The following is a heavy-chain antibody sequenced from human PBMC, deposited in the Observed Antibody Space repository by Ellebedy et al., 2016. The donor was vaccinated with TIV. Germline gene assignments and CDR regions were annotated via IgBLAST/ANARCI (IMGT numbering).Heavy chain of an antibody. V-gene: IGHV3-7*01. CDR1: GFTFGSYW. Sequence: GESLKISCAASGFTFGSYWMTWVRQAPGKGLEWVANLKEDGSEKYYADSVKGRFTISRDNAKKSLYLQMKSLSAEDTATYFCARDSNLWVEESGMDVWGPGTTVTVSS. CDR2: LKEDGSEK. D-gene: IGHD1-26*01. CDR3: ARDSNLWVEESGMDV. J-gene: IGHJ6*02.